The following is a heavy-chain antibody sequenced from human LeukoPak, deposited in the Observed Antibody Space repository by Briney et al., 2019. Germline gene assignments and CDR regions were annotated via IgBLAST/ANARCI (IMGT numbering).Heavy chain of an antibody. CDR3: TRHGAPPYQNYSYYYGMDV. CDR1: GFTFGDYA. CDR2: IRSKAYGGTT. J-gene: IGHJ6*02. Sequence: PGGSLRLSCTATGFTFGDYAMSLVRQAPGKGLERVGFIRSKAYGGTTEYAASVKGRFTISRDDSKSIAYLQMNSLKTEDTVVYYCTRHGAPPYQNYSYYYGMDVWGQGTPVNVSS. V-gene: IGHV3-49*04. D-gene: IGHD2-2*01.